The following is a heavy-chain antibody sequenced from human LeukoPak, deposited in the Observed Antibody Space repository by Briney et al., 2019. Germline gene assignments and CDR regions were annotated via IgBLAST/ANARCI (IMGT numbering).Heavy chain of an antibody. CDR3: ARSLYGSGSTPPYY. J-gene: IGHJ4*02. CDR2: IYYSGST. V-gene: IGHV4-59*01. Sequence: SETLSLTSTVSGGSISSYYWSWIRQPPGEGLEWVGYIYYSGSTNYNPSLKSRVTISVDTSKNQFSLKLSSVTAADTAVYYCARSLYGSGSTPPYYWGQGTLVTVSS. D-gene: IGHD3-10*01. CDR1: GGSISSYY.